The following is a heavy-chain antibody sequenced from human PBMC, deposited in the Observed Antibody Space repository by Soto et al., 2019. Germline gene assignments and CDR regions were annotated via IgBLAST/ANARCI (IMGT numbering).Heavy chain of an antibody. J-gene: IGHJ6*02. CDR3: ARVDTRGWVYYYYYGMDV. V-gene: IGHV3-33*01. Sequence: QVQLVESGGGVVQPGRSLRLSCAASGFTFSSYGMHWVRQAPGKGLEWVAVIWYDGSNKYYADSVTGRFTISRDNSKNTLYLQMNSLSAEDTAVYYCARVDTRGWVYYYYYGMDVWGQGTTVTVSS. D-gene: IGHD5-18*01. CDR2: IWYDGSNK. CDR1: GFTFSSYG.